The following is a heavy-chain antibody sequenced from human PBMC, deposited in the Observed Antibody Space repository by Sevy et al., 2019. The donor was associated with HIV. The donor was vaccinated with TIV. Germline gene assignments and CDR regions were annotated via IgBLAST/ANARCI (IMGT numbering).Heavy chain of an antibody. CDR1: GFTFTSYA. CDR2: ISGSGGRT. CDR3: AKPTSYVYGSSSDPLPSSRNDY. Sequence: GGSLRLSCAASGFTFTSYAMSWVRQAPGKGLEWVSAISGSGGRTYYADSVKGRFTTPRDNSKNTLNLQRNSLRAEDTAIYYCAKPTSYVYGSSSDPLPSSRNDYWGQGTLVTVSS. J-gene: IGHJ4*02. D-gene: IGHD3-10*01. V-gene: IGHV3-23*01.